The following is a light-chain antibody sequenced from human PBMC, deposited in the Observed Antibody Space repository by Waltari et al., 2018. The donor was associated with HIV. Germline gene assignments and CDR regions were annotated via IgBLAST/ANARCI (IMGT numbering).Light chain of an antibody. V-gene: IGKV3-11*01. CDR1: QSIGTS. J-gene: IGKJ4*01. Sequence: IVLTQSPATLSVSPGDRATLSCRASQSIGTSLAWYQQKPGQAPSLIIYDASRGAIGIPARFSGSGSGTDFTLTISNVEPEDFAVYYCQQRSNWPPLTFGGGTKVEIK. CDR3: QQRSNWPPLT. CDR2: DAS.